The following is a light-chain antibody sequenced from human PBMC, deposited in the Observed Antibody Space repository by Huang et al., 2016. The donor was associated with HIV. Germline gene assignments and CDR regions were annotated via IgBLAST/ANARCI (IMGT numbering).Light chain of an antibody. CDR2: WAS. Sequence: DIVMTQSTDSLAVSLGERATINCKSSQSLLYRSNNKDFLAWYQQKPGQPPKLLMYWASTRESGVPDRFSGSGSGTDFTLTIRSLQAEDVAVYFCQQYHSSPITFGGGTKVEIK. V-gene: IGKV4-1*01. CDR1: QSLLYRSNNKDF. CDR3: QQYHSSPIT. J-gene: IGKJ4*01.